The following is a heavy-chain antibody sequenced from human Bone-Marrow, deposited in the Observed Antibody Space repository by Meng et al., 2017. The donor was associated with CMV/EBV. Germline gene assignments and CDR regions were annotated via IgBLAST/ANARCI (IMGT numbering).Heavy chain of an antibody. Sequence: CAAPEFTFSDYYMSWIRQAPGKGLEWVSYISSSGSTIYYADSVKGRFTISRDNAKNSLYLQMNSLRAEDTAVYYCARYSSSSFFDYWGQGTLVTVSS. CDR1: EFTFSDYY. V-gene: IGHV3-11*04. CDR2: ISSSGSTI. D-gene: IGHD6-6*01. CDR3: ARYSSSSFFDY. J-gene: IGHJ4*02.